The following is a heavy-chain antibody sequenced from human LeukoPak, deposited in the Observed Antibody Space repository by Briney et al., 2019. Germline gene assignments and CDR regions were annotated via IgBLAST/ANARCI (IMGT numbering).Heavy chain of an antibody. D-gene: IGHD5-18*01. V-gene: IGHV4-59*01. CDR1: GGSISSYY. CDR2: IYYSGST. J-gene: IGHJ6*03. Sequence: SETLSLTCTVSGGSISSYYWSWIRQPPGKGLEWIGYIYYSGSTNYNPSLKSRVTISVDTSKNQFSLKLSSVTAADTAVYYCARSGYSYGYYYYYMDVWGKGTTVTISS. CDR3: ARSGYSYGYYYYYMDV.